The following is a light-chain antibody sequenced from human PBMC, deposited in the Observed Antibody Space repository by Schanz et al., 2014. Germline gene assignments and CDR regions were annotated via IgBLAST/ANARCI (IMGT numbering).Light chain of an antibody. V-gene: IGLV7-46*01. CDR2: DTN. J-gene: IGLJ3*02. CDR3: MFYYSGSWV. Sequence: QAVVTQEPSLTVSPGGTVTLTCGSSTGAVTTGHYPYWFQQKPGQAPRTLIYDTNNKLSWTPARFSASLLGGKAALTLTGAQPEDEADFYCMFYYSGSWVFGGGTKLTVL. CDR1: TGAVTTGHY.